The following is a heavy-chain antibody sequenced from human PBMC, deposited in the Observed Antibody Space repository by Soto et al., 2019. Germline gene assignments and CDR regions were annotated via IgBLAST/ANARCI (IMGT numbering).Heavy chain of an antibody. CDR2: IFPKFGTT. CDR1: GDTDTNYG. Sequence: QVQLVQSGAEVKKPGSSVKVSCKASGDTDTNYGISWVRQAPGQGLEWMGGIFPKFGTTYSAQKLQDRLTITADESTSTVYMKLSSLRRDDTAVYYCEAEMTFGKLSVVCGQGTPVTVSS. D-gene: IGHD3-16*02. CDR3: EAEMTFGKLSVV. V-gene: IGHV1-69*01. J-gene: IGHJ6*02.